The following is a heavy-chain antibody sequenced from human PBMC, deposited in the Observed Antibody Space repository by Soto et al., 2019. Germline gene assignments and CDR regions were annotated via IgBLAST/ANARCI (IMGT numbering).Heavy chain of an antibody. CDR3: AHSLYDYVWGTNWFDP. D-gene: IGHD3-16*01. CDR2: IYWDDDK. J-gene: IGHJ5*02. CDR1: GFSLSTSGVG. V-gene: IGHV2-5*02. Sequence: QITLKESGPTLVKPSQTLTLTCTFSGFSLSTSGVGVGWIRQPPGKALEWLALIYWDDDKRYSPSLKSRLTFTKDTSKNQVVLTMTNMDPVDTATYYCAHSLYDYVWGTNWFDPWGQGTLVTVSS.